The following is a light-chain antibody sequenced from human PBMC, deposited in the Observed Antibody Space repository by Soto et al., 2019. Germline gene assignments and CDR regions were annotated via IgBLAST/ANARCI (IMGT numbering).Light chain of an antibody. CDR1: QGIRSY. J-gene: IGKJ1*01. CDR2: AAS. Sequence: IGMTQSPSSLSASTGARVSITCLASQGIRSYLAWYQQKPGKAPKLLIYAASPLQSGVPSRFSGSGSGTDFTLTISCLQSEDFATYYCQQYYSYPRTFGQGTKVDI. CDR3: QQYYSYPRT. V-gene: IGKV1-8*01.